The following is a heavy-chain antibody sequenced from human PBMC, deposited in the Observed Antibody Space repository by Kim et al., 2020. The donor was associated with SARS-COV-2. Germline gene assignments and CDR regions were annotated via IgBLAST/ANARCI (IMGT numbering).Heavy chain of an antibody. CDR1: GFIFSSYW. D-gene: IGHD5-12*01. Sequence: GGSLRLSCAASGFIFSSYWMSWVRQAPGKGLEWVAHLREDGSKQYYVDSVKGRFTISRDNAKNSVYLQMNSLRDEDTAVYYCVRDGYSGYDGAFDFWGRG. V-gene: IGHV3-7*03. CDR3: VRDGYSGYDGAFDF. CDR2: LREDGSKQ. J-gene: IGHJ3*01.